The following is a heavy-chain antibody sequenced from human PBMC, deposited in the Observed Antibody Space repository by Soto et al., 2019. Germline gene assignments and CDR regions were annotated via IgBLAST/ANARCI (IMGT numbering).Heavy chain of an antibody. V-gene: IGHV3-64*04. D-gene: IGHD1-26*01. J-gene: IGHJ4*02. Sequence: AGGSLRHSCSASGFTFRSYAMHWGRQAPGKGLEYVSSISTNGGSTHYADSVKGRFTFSRDNSKNTMYLQMNSLSVEDTAVYYCARDDEGGSDCDLGYWGQGALVTVSS. CDR2: ISTNGGST. CDR3: ARDDEGGSDCDLGY. CDR1: GFTFRSYA.